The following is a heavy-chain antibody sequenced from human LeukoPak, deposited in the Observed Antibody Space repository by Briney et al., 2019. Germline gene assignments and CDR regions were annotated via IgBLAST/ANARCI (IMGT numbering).Heavy chain of an antibody. D-gene: IGHD2-2*01. CDR3: ARSRYCSSNSCYSDY. J-gene: IGHJ4*02. CDR1: GFSVSTNY. V-gene: IGHV3-53*01. CDR2: IYSGGDT. Sequence: GGSLRLSCAASGFSVSTNYMSWVRQAPGKGLEWVSIIYSGGDTFYADSVKGRFTISRDNSKNTLHLQMNSVRAEDTAVYYCARSRYCSSNSCYSDYWGQGTLVTVSS.